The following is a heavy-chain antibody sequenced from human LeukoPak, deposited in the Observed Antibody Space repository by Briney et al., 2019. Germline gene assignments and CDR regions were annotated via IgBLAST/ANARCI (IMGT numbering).Heavy chain of an antibody. D-gene: IGHD2-21*02. CDR1: GFTFNTYT. V-gene: IGHV3-21*01. CDR3: ARDLTSSSETAFDI. CDR2: ISSGTSYI. J-gene: IGHJ3*02. Sequence: GGLRLSCAASGFTFNTYTMNWVRQAPGKGLEWVSSISSGTSYIYYADSVKGRFTISRDNAKNSLYLQMNSLSAEDTAVYYCARDLTSSSETAFDIWGQGTMVTVSS.